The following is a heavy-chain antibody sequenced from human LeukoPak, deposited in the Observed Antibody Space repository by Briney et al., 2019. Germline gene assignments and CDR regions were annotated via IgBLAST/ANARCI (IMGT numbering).Heavy chain of an antibody. CDR1: GYTFTSYY. Sequence: ASVKVSCKASGYTFTSYYMHWVRQAPGQGLEWMGIINPSGGSTSYAQKFQGRVTMTRDTYTSTVYMELSSLRSEDTAVYYCARDRVDDSSGFPFDYWGQGTLVTVSS. J-gene: IGHJ4*02. D-gene: IGHD3-22*01. CDR3: ARDRVDDSSGFPFDY. CDR2: INPSGGST. V-gene: IGHV1-46*03.